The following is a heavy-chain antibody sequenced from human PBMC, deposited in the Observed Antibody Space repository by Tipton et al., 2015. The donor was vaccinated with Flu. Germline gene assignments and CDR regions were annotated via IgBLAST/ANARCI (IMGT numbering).Heavy chain of an antibody. CDR3: ARRTFSNYVSEPKNWFDV. V-gene: IGHV4-38-2*02. CDR2: IHYSGSP. Sequence: TLSLTCTVSGDSMRRDYFWGWIRQAPGKGLEWIGNIHYSGSPHYNPSLKSRVTISVDTSKNQFSLRLNSVTVADTAVYFCARRTFSNYVSEPKNWFDVWGQGTLVTVSS. J-gene: IGHJ5*02. CDR1: GDSMRRDYF. D-gene: IGHD4-11*01.